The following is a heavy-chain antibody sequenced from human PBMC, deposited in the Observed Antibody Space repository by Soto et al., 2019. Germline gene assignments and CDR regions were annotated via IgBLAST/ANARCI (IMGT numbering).Heavy chain of an antibody. CDR3: ARDRGTGTGSNWFDP. D-gene: IGHD1-1*01. CDR2: IYHSGST. CDR1: GGSISGSSYYW. Sequence: SETLSLTCTVSGGSISGSSYYWWSWVRQPPGKGLGWIGEIYHSGSTNYNPSLKSRVTISVDKSKNQFSLKLSSVTAADTAVYYCARDRGTGTGSNWFDPWGQGTLVTVSS. V-gene: IGHV4-4*02. J-gene: IGHJ5*02.